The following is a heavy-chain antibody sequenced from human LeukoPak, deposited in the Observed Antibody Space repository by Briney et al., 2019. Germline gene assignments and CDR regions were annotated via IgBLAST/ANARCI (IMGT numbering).Heavy chain of an antibody. Sequence: PGGSLTLSCAASGFIASNFYMAWVRQAPGKGLEWVSVFSSGGDTYYAESVKGRFTIYRDNSKNTLYLQISSLRAEDTAVYYCARVALYALDVWGQGTVVTVSS. V-gene: IGHV3-53*01. D-gene: IGHD3-16*01. CDR1: GFIASNFY. CDR3: ARVALYALDV. J-gene: IGHJ3*01. CDR2: FSSGGDT.